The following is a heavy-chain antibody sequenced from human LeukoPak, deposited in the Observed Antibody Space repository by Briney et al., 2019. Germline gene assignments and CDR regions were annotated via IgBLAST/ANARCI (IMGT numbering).Heavy chain of an antibody. CDR1: GFTFSSYS. D-gene: IGHD3-16*01. CDR3: ARDRLYKAFDY. J-gene: IGHJ4*02. V-gene: IGHV3-7*01. Sequence: GGSLRLSCAASGFTFSSYSMNWVRQAPGKGLEWVASIKPDETETYYVGSVKGRFTISRDTAKNSLYLQMNSLRAEDTAVYYCARDRLYKAFDYWGQGTLVTVPS. CDR2: IKPDETET.